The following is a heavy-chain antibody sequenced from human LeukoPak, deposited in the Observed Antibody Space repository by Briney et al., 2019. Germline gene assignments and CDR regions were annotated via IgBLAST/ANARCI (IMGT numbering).Heavy chain of an antibody. CDR1: GFTLSSNY. J-gene: IGHJ4*02. V-gene: IGHV3-53*01. CDR2: IYSGGST. CDR3: ARAKKSGWYDEAFDY. Sequence: GGSLRLSCAASGFTLSSNYMSWVRQAPGKGLEWVSGIYSGGSTYYADSVKGRFTISRDNSKNTLYLQMTSLRAEDTAGYYCARAKKSGWYDEAFDYWGQGTLVTVSS. D-gene: IGHD6-19*01.